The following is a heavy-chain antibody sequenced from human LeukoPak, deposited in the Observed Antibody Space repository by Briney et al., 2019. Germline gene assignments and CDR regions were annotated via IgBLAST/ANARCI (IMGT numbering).Heavy chain of an antibody. J-gene: IGHJ4*02. CDR2: FIPILGIA. Sequence: GASVKVSCKASGGTFSSYAISWVRHAPGQGLEWMGRFIPILGIANYAQKFQGRVTITADKSTSTAYMELSSLRSEDTAVYYCARSDCSGGSCYSGSFDYWGQGTLVTVSS. CDR1: GGTFSSYA. D-gene: IGHD2-15*01. V-gene: IGHV1-69*04. CDR3: ARSDCSGGSCYSGSFDY.